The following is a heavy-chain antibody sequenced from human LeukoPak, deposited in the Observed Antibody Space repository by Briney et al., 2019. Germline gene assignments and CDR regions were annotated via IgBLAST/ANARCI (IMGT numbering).Heavy chain of an antibody. CDR2: IYSSGTT. V-gene: IGHV4-4*07. CDR3: ARDGRDCSGGSCFD. J-gene: IGHJ4*02. CDR1: GVSISRYY. Sequence: SETLSLTCTVSGVSISRYYWSWIRQPAEKGLEWIGRIYSSGTTNYNPSLKSRVTMSVDTSKNQLSLRLSSVTAADTAVYYCARDGRDCSGGSCFDWGQGTLVTVSS. D-gene: IGHD2-15*01.